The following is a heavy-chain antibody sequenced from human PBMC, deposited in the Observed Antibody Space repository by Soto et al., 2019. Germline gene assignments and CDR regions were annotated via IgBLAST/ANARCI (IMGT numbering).Heavy chain of an antibody. D-gene: IGHD3-22*01. J-gene: IGHJ4*02. V-gene: IGHV3-30*03. CDR1: GFTFSNYG. CDR3: VGGLYFGDY. Sequence: GGSLRLSCGASGFTFSNYGMQWVRQAPGKGLEWVAVISHDGRTKNYADSVKGRFTISRDNSKNTVYLEMNSLTDEDTAVYYCVGGLYFGDYWGQGTLVTVSS. CDR2: ISHDGRTK.